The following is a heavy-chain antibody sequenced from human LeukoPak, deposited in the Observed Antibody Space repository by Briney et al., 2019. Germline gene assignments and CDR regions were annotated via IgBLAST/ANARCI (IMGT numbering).Heavy chain of an antibody. CDR3: ARGRVSSSTWYSTYYYFFYMDF. D-gene: IGHD4-11*01. V-gene: IGHV4-61*03. CDR1: GGSISSGSYY. Sequence: PSQILSLTCTVSGGSISSGSYYWSWIRQPPGKGLEWIGYVDHTGSTKFNPSLNGRVSISRDTSNNFFSLRLRSVTAADTAVYFCARGRVSSSTWYSTYYYFFYMDFWGKGTTVTVSS. J-gene: IGHJ6*03. CDR2: VDHTGST.